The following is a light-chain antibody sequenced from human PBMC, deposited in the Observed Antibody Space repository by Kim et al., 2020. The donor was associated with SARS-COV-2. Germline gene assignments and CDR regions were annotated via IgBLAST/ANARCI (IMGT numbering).Light chain of an antibody. CDR1: QSISSW. CDR3: QQYKSYSGYT. J-gene: IGKJ2*01. V-gene: IGKV1-5*03. CDR2: KAS. Sequence: DIQMTQSPSTLSASVGDRVTITCRASQSISSWLAWYQQKPGKAPKLLIYKASSLESGVPSRFSGSGSGTEFTLTISSLQPDDFATYYCQQYKSYSGYTFGQGTKLEI.